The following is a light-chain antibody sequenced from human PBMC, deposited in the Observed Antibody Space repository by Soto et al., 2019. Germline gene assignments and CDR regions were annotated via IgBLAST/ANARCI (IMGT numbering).Light chain of an antibody. CDR1: QSVSSC. V-gene: IGKV3-11*01. CDR3: QQRSNWPLT. Sequence: EILLPQSPSTLSLSPGERATLSCRASQSVSSCLAWYQQKPGQAPRLLIYDASSRDSGIPARFSGSGSGTDFTLTISSLQPDDFAVYYCQQRSNWPLTFGRGTKVDIK. J-gene: IGKJ4*02. CDR2: DAS.